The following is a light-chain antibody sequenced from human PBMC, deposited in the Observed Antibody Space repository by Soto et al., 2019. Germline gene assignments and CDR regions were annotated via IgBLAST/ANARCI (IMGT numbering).Light chain of an antibody. CDR1: QGISSW. CDR2: KAS. CDR3: HQASSFPLS. V-gene: IGKV1-12*01. J-gene: IGKJ4*01. Sequence: DIQITQSPSTLSASVGDRVTITCRASQGISSWLAWYQQKPGEAPKLLIYKASTLQTGVPSRFSGSGSGTDFTLTITSLQPEDFATYYCHQASSFPLSFGGGTKVDIK.